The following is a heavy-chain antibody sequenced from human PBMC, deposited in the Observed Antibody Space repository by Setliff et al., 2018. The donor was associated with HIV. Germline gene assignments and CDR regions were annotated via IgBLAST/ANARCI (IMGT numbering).Heavy chain of an antibody. J-gene: IGHJ6*03. CDR3: ARDVRYYDILTGYGAFYYYYMDV. D-gene: IGHD3-9*01. CDR2: IYTSGST. CDR1: GGSFSDYY. V-gene: IGHV4-4*09. Sequence: SETLSLTCTVSGGSFSDYYRSWIRQPPGKGLEWIGYIYTSGSTNYNPSLKSRVTISVDTSKNQFSLKLSSVTAADTAVYYCARDVRYYDILTGYGAFYYYYMDVWGKGTTVTVS.